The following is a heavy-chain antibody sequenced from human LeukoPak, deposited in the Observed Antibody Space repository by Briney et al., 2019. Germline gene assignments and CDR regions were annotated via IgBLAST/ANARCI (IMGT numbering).Heavy chain of an antibody. Sequence: SETLSLTCAVYGGSFSGYYWSWIRQPPGKGLEWIGEINHSGSTNYNPSLKSRVTISVDTSKNQFSLKLSSVTAADTVVYYCASRCSSTSCYVENFDYWGQGTLVTVSS. J-gene: IGHJ4*02. V-gene: IGHV4-34*01. CDR1: GGSFSGYY. CDR3: ASRCSSTSCYVENFDY. CDR2: INHSGST. D-gene: IGHD2-2*01.